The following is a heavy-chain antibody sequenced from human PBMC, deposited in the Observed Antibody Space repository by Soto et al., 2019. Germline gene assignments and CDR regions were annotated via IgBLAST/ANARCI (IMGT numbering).Heavy chain of an antibody. CDR2: NIPIFGTA. D-gene: IGHD5-12*01. V-gene: IGHV1-69*06. Sequence: GASVKVSCKASGGTTSSYAASWVRQDHGQGLEWMGGNIPIFGTANYAQKFQGRIRITADKSTSTAYMELSSLRSEYTAVYYCPRPAPDIVASHTYGMDVGAEGTTVAGSS. CDR1: GGTTSSYA. CDR3: PRPAPDIVASHTYGMDV. J-gene: IGHJ6*04.